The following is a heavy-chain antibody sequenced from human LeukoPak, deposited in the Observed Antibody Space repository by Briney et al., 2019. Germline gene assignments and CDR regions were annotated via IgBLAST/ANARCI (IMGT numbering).Heavy chain of an antibody. V-gene: IGHV3-74*01. CDR3: AKSSNPNYDFWSGYNYYFDY. CDR2: IASDGSST. CDR1: GFTFSSYW. Sequence: GGSLRLSCAASGFTFSSYWMNWVRQAPGKGLVCVSRIASDGSSTTYADSVKGRFSISRDNAKNTLYLQMNSLRAEDTALYYCAKSSNPNYDFWSGYNYYFDYWGQGTLVTVSS. D-gene: IGHD3-3*01. J-gene: IGHJ4*02.